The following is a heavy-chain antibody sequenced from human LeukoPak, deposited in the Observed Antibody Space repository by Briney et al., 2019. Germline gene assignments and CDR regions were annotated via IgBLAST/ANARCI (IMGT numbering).Heavy chain of an antibody. CDR3: ARDHIRYNWNYLDY. CDR1: GFSFSSYA. Sequence: PGGTLRLSCAASGFSFSSYAMSWVRQAPGGGPEWVSSIGTRGASPAYADSVQGRFTISRDNSKNTLYLQMNSLRAEDTAVYYWARDHIRYNWNYLDYWGQGTLVTVSS. V-gene: IGHV3-23*01. J-gene: IGHJ4*02. CDR2: IGTRGASP. D-gene: IGHD1-20*01.